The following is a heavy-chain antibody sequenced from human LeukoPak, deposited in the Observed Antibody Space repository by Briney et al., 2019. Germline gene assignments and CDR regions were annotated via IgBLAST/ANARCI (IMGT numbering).Heavy chain of an antibody. Sequence: GGSLRLSCAASGFTFSSYETNWVRQAPGKGLEGVSYISSSGSTIYYADSVKGRFTISRDNAKNSLYLQMNSLRAEDTAVYYCARVGLLLSFDYWGQGTLVTVSS. J-gene: IGHJ4*02. CDR3: ARVGLLLSFDY. D-gene: IGHD2/OR15-2a*01. V-gene: IGHV3-48*03. CDR2: ISSSGSTI. CDR1: GFTFSSYE.